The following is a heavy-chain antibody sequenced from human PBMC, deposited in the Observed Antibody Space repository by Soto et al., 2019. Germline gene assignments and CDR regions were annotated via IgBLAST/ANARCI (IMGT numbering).Heavy chain of an antibody. CDR2: ISSSSSYI. J-gene: IGHJ1*01. Sequence: GGSLRLSCAASGFTFSSYSMNWVRQAPGKGLEWVSSISSSSSYIYYADSVKGRFTISRDNAKNSLYLQMNSLRAEDTAVYYCARDGMNGDYEWIQHWGQGTLVTVSS. CDR3: ARDGMNGDYEWIQH. D-gene: IGHD4-17*01. V-gene: IGHV3-21*01. CDR1: GFTFSSYS.